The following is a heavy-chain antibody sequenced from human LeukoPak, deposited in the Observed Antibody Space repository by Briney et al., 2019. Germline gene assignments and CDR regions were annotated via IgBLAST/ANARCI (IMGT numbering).Heavy chain of an antibody. Sequence: PSETPSLTCTVSGGSISSSSYYWGWIRQPPGKGLEWIGSIYYSGSTYYNPSLKSRVTISVDTSKNQFSLKLSSVTAADTAVYYCARGYSNYGDYWGQGTLVTVSS. J-gene: IGHJ4*02. CDR2: IYYSGST. V-gene: IGHV4-39*01. CDR1: GGSISSSSYY. CDR3: ARGYSNYGDY. D-gene: IGHD4-11*01.